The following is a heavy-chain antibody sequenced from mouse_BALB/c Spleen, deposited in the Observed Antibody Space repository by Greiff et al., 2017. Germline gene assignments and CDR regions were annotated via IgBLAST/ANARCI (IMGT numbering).Heavy chain of an antibody. V-gene: IGHV5-6*02. CDR1: GFTFSSYG. D-gene: IGHD4-1*01. J-gene: IGHJ2*01. CDR2: ISSGGSYT. Sequence: DVMLVESGGDLVKPGGSLKLSCAASGFTFSSYGMSWVRQTPDKRLEWVATISSGGSYTYYPDSVKGRFTISRDNAKNTLYLQMSSLKSEDTAMYYCARQGTGKDYWGQGTTLTVSS. CDR3: ARQGTGKDY.